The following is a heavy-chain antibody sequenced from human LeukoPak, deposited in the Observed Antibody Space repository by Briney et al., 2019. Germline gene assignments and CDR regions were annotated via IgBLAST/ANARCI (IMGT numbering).Heavy chain of an antibody. J-gene: IGHJ4*02. CDR3: ARVRPGSYNALDY. V-gene: IGHV3-20*04. Sequence: GGSLRLSCAASGFTFDDCAMSWVRHAPGKGLEWVSGITWNGGSTNYADSVKGRFTISRDNAKNSLYLQMNSLRAEDTALYYCARVRPGSYNALDYWGQGTLVTVSS. CDR2: ITWNGGST. CDR1: GFTFDDCA. D-gene: IGHD1-26*01.